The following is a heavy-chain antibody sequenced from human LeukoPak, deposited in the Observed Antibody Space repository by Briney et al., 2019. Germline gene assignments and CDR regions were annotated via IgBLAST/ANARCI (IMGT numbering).Heavy chain of an antibody. D-gene: IGHD3-10*01. V-gene: IGHV3-33*01. CDR2: IWYDGSNK. CDR3: ARGVRYLDY. CDR1: GFTFSNYG. J-gene: IGHJ4*02. Sequence: GGSLRLSCAASGFTFSNYGMHWVRQAPGKGLVWVAVIWYDGSNKYYVDSVTGRFTISRDNSKNTLYLQMNSLRAEDTAVYYCARGVRYLDYWGQGTLVTVSS.